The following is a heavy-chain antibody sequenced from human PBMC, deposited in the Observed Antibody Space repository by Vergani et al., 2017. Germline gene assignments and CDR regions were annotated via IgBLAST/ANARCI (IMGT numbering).Heavy chain of an antibody. CDR3: ARDLMENDTYGGSGY. V-gene: IGHV1-18*01. J-gene: IGHJ1*01. Sequence: QVQLVQSGAEVKKPGASVKVSCKASGYTFSTYGISWVRQAPGQGLEWMGWISAYNGNTNYPEKFQGRLTMTTDTSTRTAYMEVRSLRSDDTAVYYCARDLMENDTYGGSGYWGPGTLVTVSS. CDR1: GYTFSTYG. CDR2: ISAYNGNT. D-gene: IGHD6-25*01.